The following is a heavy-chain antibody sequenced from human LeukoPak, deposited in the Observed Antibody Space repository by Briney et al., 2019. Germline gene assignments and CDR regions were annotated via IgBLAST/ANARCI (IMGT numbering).Heavy chain of an antibody. D-gene: IGHD3-22*01. CDR1: GGSISSYY. CDR3: ARHSDSSGYYYVL. V-gene: IGHV4-59*08. Sequence: SETLSLTCTVSGGSISSYYWSWIRQPPGKGLEWIGYIYYSGSTNYNPSLKSRVTISVDTSKNQFSLKLSSVTAADTAVYYCARHSDSSGYYYVLWGQGTLVTVS. CDR2: IYYSGST. J-gene: IGHJ4*02.